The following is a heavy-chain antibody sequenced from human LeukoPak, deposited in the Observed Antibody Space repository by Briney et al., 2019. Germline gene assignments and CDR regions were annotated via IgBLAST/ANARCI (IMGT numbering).Heavy chain of an antibody. CDR2: INHDETEK. Sequence: GGSLRLSCAASGFTFSNYWMSWVRQAPGKGLEWVANINHDETEKYYVDSVKGRFTISRDNAKNSLYLQMNSLRAEDTAVYYCARIVRRAFDYWGQGTLVTGSS. J-gene: IGHJ4*02. CDR1: GFTFSNYW. V-gene: IGHV3-7*01. CDR3: ARIVRRAFDY. D-gene: IGHD2/OR15-2a*01.